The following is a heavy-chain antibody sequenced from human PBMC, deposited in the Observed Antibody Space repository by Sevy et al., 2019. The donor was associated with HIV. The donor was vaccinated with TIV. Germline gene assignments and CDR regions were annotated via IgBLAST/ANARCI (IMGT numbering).Heavy chain of an antibody. CDR2: LSSSTSTI. J-gene: IGHJ6*02. CDR3: ARDSSWNYDSYFYGMDV. V-gene: IGHV3-48*02. D-gene: IGHD1-7*01. Sequence: GGSLRLSCAASGFSFSGYNMNWVRQAPGKGLEWVSYLSSSTSTINYADSVKDRFTISRDNAKNSLFLQMNSLRDEDTAVYYCARDSSWNYDSYFYGMDVWGQGTTVTVSS. CDR1: GFSFSGYN.